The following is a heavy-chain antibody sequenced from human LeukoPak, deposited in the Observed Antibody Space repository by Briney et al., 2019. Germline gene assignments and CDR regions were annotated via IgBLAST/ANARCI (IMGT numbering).Heavy chain of an antibody. CDR1: GFTFSSYE. CDR3: ARDLRRDSSGYYPQFDY. V-gene: IGHV3-48*03. D-gene: IGHD3-22*01. CDR2: ISSSGSTI. J-gene: IGHJ4*02. Sequence: GGSLRLSCAASGFTFSSYEMNWVRQAPGKGLEWVSYISSSGSTIYYADSVKGRFTISRDNAKNSLYLQMNSLRAEDTAVYYCARDLRRDSSGYYPQFDYWGQGTLVTVSS.